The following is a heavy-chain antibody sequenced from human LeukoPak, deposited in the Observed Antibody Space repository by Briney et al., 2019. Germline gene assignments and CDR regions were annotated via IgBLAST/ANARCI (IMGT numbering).Heavy chain of an antibody. D-gene: IGHD2-2*01. J-gene: IGHJ4*02. Sequence: ASVKVSCKASGYRFTSYGISWVRLAPGQGLEWMGWISAATGSTNYAQKVQDRVTMTTDTSTSTAYMELRSLRSDDTALYYCARDYCSSTSCYPPYFDYWGQGTLVTVSS. CDR1: GYRFTSYG. CDR3: ARDYCSSTSCYPPYFDY. CDR2: ISAATGST. V-gene: IGHV1-18*01.